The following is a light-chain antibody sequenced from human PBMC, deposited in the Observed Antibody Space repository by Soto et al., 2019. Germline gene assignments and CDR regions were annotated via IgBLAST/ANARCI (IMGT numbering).Light chain of an antibody. CDR2: DAS. Sequence: DIHMTQSGSAVSASVGDRVTITCQAGHDISKYLNWYQQKQGQAPKLLIYDASNLQTGVPTRFSGSASGSDFTFTISSLQPEDIATYYCQQYDSLPPTFGQGTRLEIK. CDR3: QQYDSLPPT. CDR1: HDISKY. J-gene: IGKJ5*01. V-gene: IGKV1-33*01.